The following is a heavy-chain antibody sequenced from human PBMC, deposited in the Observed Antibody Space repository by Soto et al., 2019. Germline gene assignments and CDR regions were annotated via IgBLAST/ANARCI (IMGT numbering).Heavy chain of an antibody. CDR2: INHSGST. CDR3: ARGRYSSSWFPLDY. D-gene: IGHD6-13*01. Sequence: PSETMSLTCAVYGGSFSGYYWGWIRQPPGKGLEWIGEINHSGSTNYNPSLKSRVTISVDTSKNQFSLKLSSVTAADTAVYYCARGRYSSSWFPLDYWGQGTLVTVSS. V-gene: IGHV4-34*01. J-gene: IGHJ4*02. CDR1: GGSFSGYY.